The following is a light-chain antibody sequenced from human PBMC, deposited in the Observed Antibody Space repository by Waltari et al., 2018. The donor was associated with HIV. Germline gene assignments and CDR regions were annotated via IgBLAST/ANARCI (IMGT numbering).Light chain of an antibody. Sequence: QSVLAPPPSASGTPGQRVTISCSGSSSNIGSTTVHWYQQLPGPAPKLLIYTNNQRPSGVPDRFSGSKSGTPAALAISGLQSEDEADYYCEAWEDSRNGVVFGGGTKLTVL. CDR3: EAWEDSRNGVV. CDR1: SSNIGSTT. J-gene: IGLJ2*01. V-gene: IGLV1-44*01. CDR2: TNN.